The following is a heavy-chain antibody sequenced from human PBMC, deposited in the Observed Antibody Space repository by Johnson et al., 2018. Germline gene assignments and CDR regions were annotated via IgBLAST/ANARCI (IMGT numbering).Heavy chain of an antibody. D-gene: IGHD1-26*01. Sequence: EVQLVETGGGLVQPGRSLRLSCSASGFTFGDYAMSWFRQAPGKGLEWVGVIGSRAFGATTEYAASVKGRFTISREDSKSIGYLQMNNLKTEDTAVYHCKSGRTSAFDIWGQGTMVTVSS. CDR1: GFTFGDYA. CDR3: KSGRTSAFDI. J-gene: IGHJ3*02. CDR2: IGSRAFGATT. V-gene: IGHV3-49*03.